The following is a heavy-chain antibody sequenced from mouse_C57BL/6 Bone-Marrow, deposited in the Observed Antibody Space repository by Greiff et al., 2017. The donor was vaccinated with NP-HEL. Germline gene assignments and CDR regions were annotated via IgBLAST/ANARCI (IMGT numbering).Heavy chain of an antibody. Sequence: EVQLQQSGPELVKPGASVKISCKASGYTFTDYYMNWVKQSHGKSLEWIGDINPNNGGTSYNQKFKGKATLTVDKSSSTAYMELRSLTSEDSAVYYCAATAHAMDYWGQGTSVTVSS. CDR1: GYTFTDYY. CDR2: INPNNGGT. J-gene: IGHJ4*01. V-gene: IGHV1-26*01. CDR3: AATAHAMDY. D-gene: IGHD3-2*01.